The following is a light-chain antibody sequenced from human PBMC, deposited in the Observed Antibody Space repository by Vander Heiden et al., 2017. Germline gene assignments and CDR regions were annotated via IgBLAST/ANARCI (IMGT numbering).Light chain of an antibody. J-gene: IGLJ1*01. CDR2: DVS. V-gene: IGLV2-14*03. CDR3: SSDTSSSLYV. Sequence: QSALTQPASVSGSPGQPITISCTGTSSDVGGYKYVSWYQQHPGKAAKLMIYDVSTRPSGVYNRFSGSKSGNTASMTISGLQAEEEADYYCSSDTSSSLYVFGTGTKVTVL. CDR1: SSDVGGYKY.